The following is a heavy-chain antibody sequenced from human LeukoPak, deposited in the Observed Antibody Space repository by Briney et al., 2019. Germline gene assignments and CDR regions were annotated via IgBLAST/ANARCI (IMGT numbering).Heavy chain of an antibody. CDR2: IYSGGST. J-gene: IGHJ4*02. CDR1: GFTVSSNY. D-gene: IGHD3-10*01. CDR3: ARDRRFGELDY. Sequence: GGSLRLSCAASGFTVSSNYMSWVRQAPGKGLEWVSVIYSGGSTYYADSVKGRFTISRDNSKNTLYLQMNSLRAEDTAAYYCARDRRFGELDYWGQGTLVTVSS. V-gene: IGHV3-53*01.